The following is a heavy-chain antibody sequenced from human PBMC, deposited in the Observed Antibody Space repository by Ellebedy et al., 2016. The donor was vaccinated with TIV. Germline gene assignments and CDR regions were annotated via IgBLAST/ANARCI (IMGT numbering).Heavy chain of an antibody. J-gene: IGHJ4*02. CDR2: IYYSGST. Sequence: SETLSLXXTVSGGSVSSGSYYWSWIRQPPGKGLEWIGYIYYSGSTNYNPSLKSRVTLSVDTSKNQFSLKVNSVTAADTAVYYCARGIVALQPLKYFDSWGQGTLVAVSS. CDR1: GGSVSSGSYY. D-gene: IGHD5-12*01. CDR3: ARGIVALQPLKYFDS. V-gene: IGHV4-61*01.